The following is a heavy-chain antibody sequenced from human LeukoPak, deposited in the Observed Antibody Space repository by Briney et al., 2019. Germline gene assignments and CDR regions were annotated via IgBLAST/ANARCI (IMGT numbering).Heavy chain of an antibody. D-gene: IGHD6-13*01. CDR1: GFTFSSYS. CDR3: ARDRYSGSF. CDR2: ISSSSSYI. J-gene: IGHJ4*02. V-gene: IGHV3-21*01. Sequence: TGGSLRLSCAASGFTFSSYSMNWVRQAPGKGLEWVSSISSSSSYIYYADSLKGRFTISRDNAENSLYLQMNSLKAEDTAVYYCARDRYSGSFWGQGTLVTVSS.